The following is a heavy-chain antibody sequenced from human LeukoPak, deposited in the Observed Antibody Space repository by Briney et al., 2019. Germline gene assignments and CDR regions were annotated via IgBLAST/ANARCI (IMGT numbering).Heavy chain of an antibody. D-gene: IGHD3-10*01. V-gene: IGHV3-30*04. J-gene: IGHJ1*01. CDR3: ARVNRGDIYGSGSYYRPIGYFQH. CDR1: GFSFSSYA. Sequence: GGSLRLSCAASGFSFSSYAMHWVRQAPGKGLERVAVISYDGSNKYYADSVKGRFTISRDNSKNTLYLQMNSLRAEDTAVYYCARVNRGDIYGSGSYYRPIGYFQHWGQGTLVTVSS. CDR2: ISYDGSNK.